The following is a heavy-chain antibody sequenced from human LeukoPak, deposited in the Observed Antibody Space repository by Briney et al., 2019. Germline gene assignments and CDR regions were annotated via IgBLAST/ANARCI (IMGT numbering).Heavy chain of an antibody. Sequence: SETLSLTCTVSGVSISSSNSYWGWIRQPPGKGLEWIGSIYYSGNTYYNASLKSQVSISIDTSKNQFSLKLSSVTAADTAVYYCARDRNSGSYYRLDYWGQGTLVTVSS. CDR3: ARDRNSGSYYRLDY. CDR2: IYYSGNT. D-gene: IGHD1-26*01. V-gene: IGHV4-39*02. J-gene: IGHJ4*02. CDR1: GVSISSSNSY.